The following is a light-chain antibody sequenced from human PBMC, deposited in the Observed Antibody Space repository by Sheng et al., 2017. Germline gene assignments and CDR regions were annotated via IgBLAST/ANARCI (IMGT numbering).Light chain of an antibody. J-gene: IGLJ3*02. V-gene: IGLV1-51*01. CDR1: NSNIGNNF. CDR2: DNN. CDR3: QSYDSSLSVWV. Sequence: QSVLTQPPSVSAAPGQRVTISCSGSNSNIGNNFVSWYQHLPGTAPKLLIYDNNDRPFGIPDRFSASKSGTSATLGITGLQTGDEADYYCQSYDSSLSVWVFGGGTTLTVL.